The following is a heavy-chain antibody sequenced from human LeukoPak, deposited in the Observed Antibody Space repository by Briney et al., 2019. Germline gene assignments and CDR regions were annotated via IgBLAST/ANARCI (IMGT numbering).Heavy chain of an antibody. Sequence: PSETLSLTCTVSGGSISSSSYYWGWIRQPPGKGLEWIGSIYYSGSTYYNPSLKSRVTISVDTSKNQFSLKLSSVTPADTAVYYCARPASTYYYDSSGYYVDAFDIWGQGTMVTVSS. CDR1: GGSISSSSYY. V-gene: IGHV4-39*01. CDR3: ARPASTYYYDSSGYYVDAFDI. J-gene: IGHJ3*02. D-gene: IGHD3-22*01. CDR2: IYYSGST.